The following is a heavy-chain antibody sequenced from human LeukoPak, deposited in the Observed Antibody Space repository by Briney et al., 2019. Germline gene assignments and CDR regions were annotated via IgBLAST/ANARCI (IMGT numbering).Heavy chain of an antibody. Sequence: GGSLRLSCTASGFTFSNYWMHWVRQAPGKGLLWVSRINDAGSSTRNADSVRGRLTISRDNAKNALYLQMNSLRDEDTAVYYCARDRNTSLDYWGQGTLVTVSS. D-gene: IGHD1/OR15-1a*01. V-gene: IGHV3-74*01. CDR1: GFTFSNYW. CDR3: ARDRNTSLDY. J-gene: IGHJ4*02. CDR2: INDAGSST.